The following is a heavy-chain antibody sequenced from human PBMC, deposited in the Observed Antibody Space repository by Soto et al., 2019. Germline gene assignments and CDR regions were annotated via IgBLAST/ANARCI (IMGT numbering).Heavy chain of an antibody. D-gene: IGHD1-26*01. V-gene: IGHV1-3*01. J-gene: IGHJ4*02. CDR3: ARVDGTY. Sequence: QVQLVQSPPHPPHPGASVKVSCKASGYTFSSYAIHWVRQAPGQGLEWMGWINAGNGNTKYSQKFQGRVTITRDTSASTAYMELNSLRSEDTAVYYCARVDGTYWGQGTLVTVSS. CDR2: INAGNGNT. CDR1: GYTFSSYA.